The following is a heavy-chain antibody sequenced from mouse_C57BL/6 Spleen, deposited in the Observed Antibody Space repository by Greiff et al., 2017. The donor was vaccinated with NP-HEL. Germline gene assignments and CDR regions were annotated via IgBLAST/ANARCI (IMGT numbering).Heavy chain of an antibody. CDR3: ARYTSVVATDYAMDD. D-gene: IGHD1-1*01. Sequence: QVQLKQPGAELVKPGASVKMSCKASGYTFTSYWITWVKQRPGQGLEWIGDFYPGSGSTNYNEKFKSKATLTVDTSSSTAYMQLISRTSEDSAVYYCARYTSVVATDYAMDDWGQGTSVTVSS. J-gene: IGHJ4*01. CDR2: FYPGSGST. V-gene: IGHV1-55*01. CDR1: GYTFTSYW.